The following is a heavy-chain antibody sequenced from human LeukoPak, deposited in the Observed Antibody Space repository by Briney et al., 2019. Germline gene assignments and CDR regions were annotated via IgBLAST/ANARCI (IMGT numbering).Heavy chain of an antibody. J-gene: IGHJ6*03. V-gene: IGHV1-18*01. CDR3: ARVAYSSSWYRYYYYYMDV. CDR1: GYTFTSYG. Sequence: ASVKVSCKASGYTFTSYGISWVRQAPGQGLEWMGWISAYNGNTNYAQKLQGRVTMTTDTSTSTAYMELRSLRSDDTAAYYCARVAYSSSWYRYYYYYMDVWGKGTTVTISS. CDR2: ISAYNGNT. D-gene: IGHD6-13*01.